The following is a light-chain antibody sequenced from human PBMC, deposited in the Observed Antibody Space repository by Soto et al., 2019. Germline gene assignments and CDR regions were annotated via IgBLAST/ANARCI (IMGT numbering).Light chain of an antibody. Sequence: QSVLTQPPSASGTPGQRVIISCSGSSSNFGGNTANWYQQFPGTAPKVLIYSNNQRPSGVPDRFSGSKSGTSASLAISGLQSEVEADYYCAAWDDSLNGWVFGGGTKVTVL. CDR1: SSNFGGNT. J-gene: IGLJ3*02. V-gene: IGLV1-44*01. CDR3: AAWDDSLNGWV. CDR2: SNN.